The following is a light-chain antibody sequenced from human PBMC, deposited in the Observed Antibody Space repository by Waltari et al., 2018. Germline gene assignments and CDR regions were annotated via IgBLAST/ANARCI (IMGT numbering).Light chain of an antibody. CDR3: QQYDNLPPH. Sequence: DIKMTQSLSSLSASVGDRVTITCQASQDISNYLNWYQQKPGKAPKLLIYDASNLETGVPSRFSGSGSGTDFTFTISSLQPEDIATYYCQQYDNLPPHFGQGTRLEIK. CDR2: DAS. V-gene: IGKV1-33*01. J-gene: IGKJ5*01. CDR1: QDISNY.